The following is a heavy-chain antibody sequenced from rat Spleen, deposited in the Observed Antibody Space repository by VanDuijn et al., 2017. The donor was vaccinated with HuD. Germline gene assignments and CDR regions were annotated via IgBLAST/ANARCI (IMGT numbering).Heavy chain of an antibody. V-gene: IGHV3-1*01. J-gene: IGHJ2*01. CDR1: GFSITTHY. D-gene: IGHD1-4*01. CDR2: INYSGST. CDR3: TRDRATRAFDY. Sequence: EVQLQESGPGLVKPSQSLSLTCSVTGFSITTHYWDWIRKFPGNKMEWMGYINYSGSTTYNPSLKSRISITRDSSKNQFFLQLNSVTTEDTATYYCTRDRATRAFDYWGQGVMVTVSS.